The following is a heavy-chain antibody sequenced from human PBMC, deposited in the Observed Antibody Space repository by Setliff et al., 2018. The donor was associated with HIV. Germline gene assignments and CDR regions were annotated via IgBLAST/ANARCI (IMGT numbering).Heavy chain of an antibody. Sequence: PGGSLRLSCAASGFTFSNYAMSWVRRAPGKGLEWVSGISGSAGTTYYADSVKGRFTISRDNSKNTLYLQMNSLRSEDTAVYYCARDFGGYCSSMSCPGLFDPWGQGTLVTVSS. CDR2: ISGSAGTT. J-gene: IGHJ5*02. V-gene: IGHV3-23*01. CDR3: ARDFGGYCSSMSCPGLFDP. CDR1: GFTFSNYA. D-gene: IGHD2-2*01.